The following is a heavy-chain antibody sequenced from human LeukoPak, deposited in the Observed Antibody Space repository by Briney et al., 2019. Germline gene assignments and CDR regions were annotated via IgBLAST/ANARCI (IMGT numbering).Heavy chain of an antibody. V-gene: IGHV4-59*08. Sequence: SETLSLTCTVSGGSISSYYWSWIRQPPGKGLEWIGYIYYSGSTNYNPSLKSRVTISVDTSKNQFSLKLSSVTAADTAVYYCAYPRSGSYYGYWGQGTLVTVSS. J-gene: IGHJ4*02. D-gene: IGHD1-26*01. CDR1: GGSISSYY. CDR2: IYYSGST. CDR3: AYPRSGSYYGY.